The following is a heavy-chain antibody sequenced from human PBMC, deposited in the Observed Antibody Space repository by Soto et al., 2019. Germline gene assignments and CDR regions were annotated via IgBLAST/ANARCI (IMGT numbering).Heavy chain of an antibody. CDR2: IYYSGST. CDR1: GCSTRIYY. D-gene: IGHD6-13*01. Sequence: PSTTLSHTYTDSGCSTRIYYSSLFRQPPGTVLEWIGYIYYSGSTNYNPSLKSRVTISVDTSKNQFSLKLSSVTAADTAVYYCARLFSSSCYGWDYYYGMDVWGQGTTVTVS. V-gene: IGHV4-59*01. CDR3: ARLFSSSCYGWDYYYGMDV. J-gene: IGHJ6*02.